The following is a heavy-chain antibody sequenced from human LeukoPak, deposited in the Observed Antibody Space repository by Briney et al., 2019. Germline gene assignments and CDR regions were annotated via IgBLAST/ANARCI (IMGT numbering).Heavy chain of an antibody. CDR2: IWYDGSNK. V-gene: IGHV3-33*01. CDR1: GFAFSSCG. Sequence: PGGSLRLSCAASGFAFSSCGMHWVRQAPGKGLEWVAVIWYDGSNKYYADSVKGRFTISRDNSKNTLYLQMNSLRAEDTAVYYCAREFDYWGQGTLVTVSS. J-gene: IGHJ4*02. CDR3: AREFDY.